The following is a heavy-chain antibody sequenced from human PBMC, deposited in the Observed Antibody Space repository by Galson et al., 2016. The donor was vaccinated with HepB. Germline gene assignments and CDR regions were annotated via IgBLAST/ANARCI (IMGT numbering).Heavy chain of an antibody. CDR1: GVTFSSYS. CDR2: ITPLFGTE. D-gene: IGHD6-19*01. CDR3: AIALPGIAVAGPFDY. Sequence: SVKVSCKASGVTFSSYSLNWVRQAPGQGLEWLGTITPLFGTEHYAQKSQGRVTIIADESVSSFYLELKNLKSDDTAVYYCAIALPGIAVAGPFDYWGQGTLVTVSS. V-gene: IGHV1-69*13. J-gene: IGHJ4*02.